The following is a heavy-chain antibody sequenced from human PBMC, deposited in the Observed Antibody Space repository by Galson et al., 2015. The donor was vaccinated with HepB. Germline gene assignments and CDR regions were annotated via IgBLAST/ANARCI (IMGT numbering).Heavy chain of an antibody. D-gene: IGHD3-22*01. CDR3: ARHYYYDSSGYHPSGGNWFDP. CDR1: GFTFSSYS. CDR2: ISSSSSYI. Sequence: SQRLSCAASGFTFSSYSMNWVRQAPGKGLEWVSSISSSSSYIYYADSVKGRFTISRDNAKNSLYLQMNSLRAEDTAVYYCARHYYYDSSGYHPSGGNWFDPWGQGTLVTVSS. J-gene: IGHJ5*02. V-gene: IGHV3-21*01.